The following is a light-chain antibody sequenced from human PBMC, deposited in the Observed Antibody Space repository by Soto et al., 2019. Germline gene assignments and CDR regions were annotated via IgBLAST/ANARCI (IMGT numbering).Light chain of an antibody. V-gene: IGKV1-39*01. J-gene: IGKJ1*01. CDR2: AAS. CDR3: QQSYTTPLT. Sequence: DIQMTQSPSSLSASIGDRVTITCRASQRIRTSLNWYQHKPGKAPKLLIYAASSLESGVPSRFSGSGSGPDFSLSISSLQPEDFATYYCQQSYTTPLTVGQGTKVDSK. CDR1: QRIRTS.